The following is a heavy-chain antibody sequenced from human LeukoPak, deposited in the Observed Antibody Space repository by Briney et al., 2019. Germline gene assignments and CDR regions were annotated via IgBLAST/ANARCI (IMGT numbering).Heavy chain of an antibody. D-gene: IGHD3-22*01. Sequence: GGSLRLSCAASGFTFSSYALGWVRQAPGKGLEWVSAISGSGGSTYYADSGKGRFTISRDNSKNTLYLQMNSVRAEDTAVYYCAKDRKSGGYYDSSGPFDYWGQGTLVTVSS. J-gene: IGHJ4*02. CDR3: AKDRKSGGYYDSSGPFDY. CDR2: ISGSGGST. CDR1: GFTFSSYA. V-gene: IGHV3-23*01.